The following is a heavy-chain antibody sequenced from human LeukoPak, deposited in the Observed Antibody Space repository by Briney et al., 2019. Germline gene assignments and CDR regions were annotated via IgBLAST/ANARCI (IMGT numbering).Heavy chain of an antibody. CDR2: ISSSSSYI. CDR1: GFTFSSYS. V-gene: IGHV3-21*01. J-gene: IGHJ4*02. CDR3: ARVSGAAGSGY. D-gene: IGHD6-13*01. Sequence: AGGSLRLSCGASGFTFSSYSMNWVRQAPRKGLAWVSSISSSSSYIYYADSVKGRFTISRDNAKNSLYLQMNSLRAEDTAVYYCARVSGAAGSGYWGQGTLVTVSS.